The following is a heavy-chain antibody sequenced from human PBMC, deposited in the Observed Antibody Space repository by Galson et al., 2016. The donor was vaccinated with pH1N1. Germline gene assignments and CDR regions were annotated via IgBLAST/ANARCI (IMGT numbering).Heavy chain of an antibody. Sequence: SLRLSCAASGFGFSSYAMSWVRQAPGKGLEWVSSVSGSGGYTYDADSVKGRFTISRDNSNSTLYLQMNSLRVEDTALYYCAKANFGGYDLDAFDIWGQGKMVTVSS. CDR1: GFGFSSYA. CDR3: AKANFGGYDLDAFDI. J-gene: IGHJ3*02. D-gene: IGHD5-12*01. CDR2: VSGSGGYT. V-gene: IGHV3-23*01.